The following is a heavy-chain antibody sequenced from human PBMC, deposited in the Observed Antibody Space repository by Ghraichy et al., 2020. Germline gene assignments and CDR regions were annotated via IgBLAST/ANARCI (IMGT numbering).Heavy chain of an antibody. CDR1: GGSISSNY. D-gene: IGHD6-6*01. J-gene: IGHJ4*02. CDR3: ARRLGGSSEIDD. CDR2: IHYSGST. Sequence: SETLSLTCTVSGGSISSNYWGWIRQLPGKGLEWIGNIHYSGSTYYNPSLKSRVTMSVDASKTQFSLKLSSVTAADTAVYYCARRLGGSSEIDDWGQGTLVTVSS. V-gene: IGHV4-59*04.